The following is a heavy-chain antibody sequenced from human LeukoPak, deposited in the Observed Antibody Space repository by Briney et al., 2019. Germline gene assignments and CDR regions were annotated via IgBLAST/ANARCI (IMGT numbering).Heavy chain of an antibody. CDR2: SRNKANSYTT. D-gene: IGHD3-10*01. CDR3: ARDMWSYGSGSGLIY. Sequence: GGSLRLSCAASGFTFSDHYMEWVRQAPGKGLEWVGRSRNKANSYTTEYAASVKGRFTISRDDSKNSLYLQMNSLKTEDTAVYYCARDMWSYGSGSGLIYWGREPWSPSPQ. V-gene: IGHV3-72*01. J-gene: IGHJ4*02. CDR1: GFTFSDHY.